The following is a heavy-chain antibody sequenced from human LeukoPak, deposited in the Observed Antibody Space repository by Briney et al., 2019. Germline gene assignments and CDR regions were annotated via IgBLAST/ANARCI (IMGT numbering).Heavy chain of an antibody. J-gene: IGHJ4*02. D-gene: IGHD5-24*01. V-gene: IGHV4-30-2*01. CDR3: AREGPGYTRLKYYFDY. CDR1: GGSISSGGYY. CDR2: IYHSGST. Sequence: PSQTLSLTCTVSGGSISSGGYYWSWIRQPPGKGLEWIGYIYHSGSTYYNPSLKSRVTISVDRSKNQFSLKLSSVTAADTAVYYCAREGPGYTRLKYYFDYWGQGTLVTVSS.